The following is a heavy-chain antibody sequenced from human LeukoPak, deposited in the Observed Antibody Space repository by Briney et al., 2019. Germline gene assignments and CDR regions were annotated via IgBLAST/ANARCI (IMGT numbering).Heavy chain of an antibody. Sequence: PGGSLRLSCAASGFTFSSYGMHWVRQAPGKGLEWVAVISYDGSNKYYADSVKGRFTISRDNSKNTLYLQMNSLRAEDTAVYYCAKEEYDSSGYRALDYWGQGTLVTVSS. CDR2: ISYDGSNK. D-gene: IGHD3-22*01. V-gene: IGHV3-30*18. CDR3: AKEEYDSSGYRALDY. CDR1: GFTFSSYG. J-gene: IGHJ4*02.